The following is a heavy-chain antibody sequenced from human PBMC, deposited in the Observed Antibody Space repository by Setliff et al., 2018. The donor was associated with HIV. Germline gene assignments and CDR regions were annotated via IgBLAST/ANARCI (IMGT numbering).Heavy chain of an antibody. V-gene: IGHV4-34*01. CDR2: FYYSGST. Sequence: SETLSLTCAVYGGSFSGYYWGWIRQPPGKGLEWIGSFYYSGSTSYNPSLKSRVTISGDTSTNQFSLKLSSVTAADTAVYYCARGRRSSGWYVYHWGQGTLVTVSS. D-gene: IGHD6-19*01. J-gene: IGHJ4*02. CDR3: ARGRRSSGWYVYH. CDR1: GGSFSGYY.